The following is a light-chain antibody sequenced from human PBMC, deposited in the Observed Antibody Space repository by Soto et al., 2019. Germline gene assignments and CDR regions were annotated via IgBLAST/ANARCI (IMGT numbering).Light chain of an antibody. CDR2: GAS. V-gene: IGKV3-20*01. CDR1: QSVSSSY. CDR3: QQYGTSPYT. Sequence: EIVLTQSPGTLSLSPGERPTLSCRARQSVSSSYLAWYQQKPGQAPRLLIYGASSRATGIPDRFSGSGSGTDFTLTISRLEPEDFAMYYCQQYGTSPYTFGQGTKLEIK. J-gene: IGKJ2*01.